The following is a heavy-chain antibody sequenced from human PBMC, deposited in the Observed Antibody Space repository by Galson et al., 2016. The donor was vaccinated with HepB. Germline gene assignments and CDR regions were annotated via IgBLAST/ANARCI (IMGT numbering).Heavy chain of an antibody. CDR3: AGDLRGVRGYGY. J-gene: IGHJ4*02. CDR2: ISGDSGDT. V-gene: IGHV3-11*06. CDR1: GFTFSDYY. Sequence: SLRLSCAASGFTFSDYYMNWVRPAPGKGLEWVAYISGDSGDTNYADSVKGRFTVSRDNAENSLYMQMNSLRPEDTAFYYCAGDLRGVRGYGYWGPGTLVTVPS. D-gene: IGHD5-12*01.